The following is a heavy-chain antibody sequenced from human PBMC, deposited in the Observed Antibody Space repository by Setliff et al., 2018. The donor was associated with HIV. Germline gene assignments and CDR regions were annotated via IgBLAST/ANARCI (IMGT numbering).Heavy chain of an antibody. J-gene: IGHJ4*02. CDR3: AAFDSGRDV. Sequence: PSETLSLTCVASGGPLSSYYWNWIRQTPGKGLEWIGEIHPTGHINYNPSYKSRVTVSLDTSKIQFSLKLNSVTAADTGVYYCAAFDSGRDVWGQGTLVTVSS. D-gene: IGHD6-19*01. CDR2: IHPTGHI. CDR1: GGPLSSYY. V-gene: IGHV4-34*01.